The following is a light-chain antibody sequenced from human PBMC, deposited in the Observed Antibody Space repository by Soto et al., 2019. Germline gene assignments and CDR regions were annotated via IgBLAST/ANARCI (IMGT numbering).Light chain of an antibody. V-gene: IGKV3-15*01. J-gene: IGKJ2*01. CDR2: GAS. CDR1: QSVSSN. Sequence: EIVMTQSPATLSVSPGERATLSCRASQSVSSNLAWYQQKPGQAPRLLIYGASPRATGIPARFSGSGSGTEFTLTISSLQSEDFAVYYCQQYNNWPPPMYTFGQGTKLEIK. CDR3: QQYNNWPPPMYT.